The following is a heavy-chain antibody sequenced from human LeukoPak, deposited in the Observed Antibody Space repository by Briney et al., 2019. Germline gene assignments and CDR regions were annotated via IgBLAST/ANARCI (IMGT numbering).Heavy chain of an antibody. CDR3: ARAYRSSTSCYTAGY. CDR2: INPNSGGT. Sequence: GASVKVSCTASGYTFTGYYMHWVRQAPGQGLEWMGWINPNSGGTNYAQKFQGRVTMTRDTSISTAYMELSRLRSDDTAVYYCARAYRSSTSCYTAGYWGQGTLVTVSS. CDR1: GYTFTGYY. J-gene: IGHJ4*02. D-gene: IGHD2-2*02. V-gene: IGHV1-2*02.